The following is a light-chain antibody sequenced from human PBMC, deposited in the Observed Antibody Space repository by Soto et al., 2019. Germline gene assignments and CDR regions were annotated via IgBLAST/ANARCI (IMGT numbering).Light chain of an antibody. CDR2: GVS. J-gene: IGKJ1*01. CDR1: QSVSSTL. CDR3: QHYGDSSWT. V-gene: IGKV3-20*01. Sequence: ELVLTQSPVALSLSSGERATLSCRASQSVSSTLLTWYQQKPGQAPRLLIYGVSSRATGIPDRFSGSRSGTDFTLTISRVEPEDFAVYFCQHYGDSSWTFGQGSRVEIK.